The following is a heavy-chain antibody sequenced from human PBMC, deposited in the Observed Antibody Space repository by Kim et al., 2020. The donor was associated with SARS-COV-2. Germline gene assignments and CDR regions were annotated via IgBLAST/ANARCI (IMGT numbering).Heavy chain of an antibody. CDR2: ISGSGDTT. D-gene: IGHD6-13*01. CDR3: ANPRQPDY. V-gene: IGHV3-23*01. Sequence: GGSLRLSCVASGFTFSNYGMSWVRQAPGKGLEWVSGISGSGDTTTYADSLKGRFTISRDNSKNTLYLQMSSLRAEDTAIYYCANPRQPDYWGQGTLVTVSS. CDR1: GFTFSNYG. J-gene: IGHJ4*02.